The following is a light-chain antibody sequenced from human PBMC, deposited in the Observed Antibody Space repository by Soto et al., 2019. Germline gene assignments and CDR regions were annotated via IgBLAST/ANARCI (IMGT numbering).Light chain of an antibody. CDR3: QQYNNWPPYT. Sequence: EIVMTQSPATLSVSPGERATLSCRASQSVSSNLAWYQQKPGQAPRLLIYGASTRATGIPATFSGSGSGTECTLTINSLPSEDFAVYYCQQYNNWPPYTCGQGTKLEIK. J-gene: IGKJ2*01. V-gene: IGKV3-15*01. CDR2: GAS. CDR1: QSVSSN.